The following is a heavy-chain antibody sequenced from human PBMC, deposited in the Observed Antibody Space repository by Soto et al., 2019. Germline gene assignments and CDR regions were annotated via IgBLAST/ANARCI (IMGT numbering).Heavy chain of an antibody. D-gene: IGHD3-22*01. Sequence: PSETLSLTCTVSGSSISSYYWSWIRQPPGKGLEWIGYIYYSGSTNYNPSLKSRVTISVDTSKNQFSLKLSSVTAADTAVYYCARVSYYYDSSGYYFDYWGQGTLVTVSS. V-gene: IGHV4-59*01. CDR2: IYYSGST. CDR1: GSSISSYY. J-gene: IGHJ4*02. CDR3: ARVSYYYDSSGYYFDY.